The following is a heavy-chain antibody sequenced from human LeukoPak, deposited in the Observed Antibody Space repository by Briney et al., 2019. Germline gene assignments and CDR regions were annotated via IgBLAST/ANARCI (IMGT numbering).Heavy chain of an antibody. V-gene: IGHV3-49*04. CDR1: GFAFDDFA. CDR3: SRNGLVDFDY. J-gene: IGHJ4*02. Sequence: QSGGSLRLSCTTSGFAFDDFAMSWVRQPAGKGLEWVGFIRRRAHGGAAEYAASVKGRFIISRDDSKGIAYLQMNNLKTEDTAVYYCSRNGLVDFDYWGQGSRVIVSP. CDR2: IRRRAHGGAA.